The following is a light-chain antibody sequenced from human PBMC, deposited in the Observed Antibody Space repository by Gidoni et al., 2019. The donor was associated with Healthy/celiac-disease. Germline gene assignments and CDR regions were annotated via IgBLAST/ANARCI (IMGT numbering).Light chain of an antibody. CDR1: QSVTSSQ. CDR2: GAS. V-gene: IGKV3-20*01. CDR3: HQYGSSPFT. J-gene: IGKJ3*01. Sequence: EIVLTQSPGTLSLSPGERATLSCRASQSVTSSQLAWYQQKPGQSPSFLIYGASARAPDTPDRFSGSGSGRDFTLTISRLEPEDFGVYYCHQYGSSPFTFGPXTKLDIK.